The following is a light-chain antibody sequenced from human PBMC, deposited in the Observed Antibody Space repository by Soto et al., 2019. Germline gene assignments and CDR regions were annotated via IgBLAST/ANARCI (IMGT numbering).Light chain of an antibody. V-gene: IGKV1-5*01. J-gene: IGKJ1*01. Sequence: DIQMTQSPSTLSTSVGDRVTITCRASQSISSWLAWYQQKPGKAPKLLIYDASSLESGVPSRFSGCGPGPEFTLTISSLHPDDYATYYCQQYNSYPWTFGEGTRVELK. CDR3: QQYNSYPWT. CDR2: DAS. CDR1: QSISSW.